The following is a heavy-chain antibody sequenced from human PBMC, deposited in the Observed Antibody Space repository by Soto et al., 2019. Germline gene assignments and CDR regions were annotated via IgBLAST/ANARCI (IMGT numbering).Heavy chain of an antibody. J-gene: IGHJ4*02. CDR2: ISTSASSTYYA. V-gene: IGHV3-23*01. CDR1: GFTFSSYA. D-gene: IGHD1-7*01. Sequence: VQLLESGGGLVQPGGSLRLSCAASGFTFSSYAMSWVRQAPGKGLEWVSAISTSASSTYYAYYADSVKGRFTISRDNSRNTLYLQMNSLRAEDTAVYYCAKGGTGATGYLDYWGQGTLVTVSS. CDR3: AKGGTGATGYLDY.